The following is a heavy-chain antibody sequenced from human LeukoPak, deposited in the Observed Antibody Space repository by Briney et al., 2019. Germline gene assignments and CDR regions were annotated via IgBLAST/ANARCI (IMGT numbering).Heavy chain of an antibody. CDR3: TTDFGYYDTSGFPH. D-gene: IGHD3-22*01. V-gene: IGHV3-15*01. CDR1: GFTFSNAW. J-gene: IGHJ4*02. Sequence: GGSLRLSCAASGFTFSNAWMSWVRQAPGKGLEWVCHIRSKAVGGTADYAAPGKGRFTISRDHSKNTLYLQMNSLKTEDTAVYYCTTDFGYYDTSGFPHWGQGTLVTVSS. CDR2: IRSKAVGGTA.